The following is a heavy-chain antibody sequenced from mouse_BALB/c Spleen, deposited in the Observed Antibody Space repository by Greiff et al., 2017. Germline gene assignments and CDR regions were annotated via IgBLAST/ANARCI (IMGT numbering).Heavy chain of an antibody. CDR1: GYTFTSYW. Sequence: HVQLQQPGAELVRPGASVKLSCKASGYTFTSYWINWVKQRPGQGLEWIGNIYPSDSYTNYNQKFKDKATLTVDKSSSTAYMQLSSPTSEDSAVYYCTRWGLLRLNAMDYWGQGTSVTVSS. V-gene: IGHV1-69*02. CDR2: IYPSDSYT. D-gene: IGHD1-2*01. J-gene: IGHJ4*01. CDR3: TRWGLLRLNAMDY.